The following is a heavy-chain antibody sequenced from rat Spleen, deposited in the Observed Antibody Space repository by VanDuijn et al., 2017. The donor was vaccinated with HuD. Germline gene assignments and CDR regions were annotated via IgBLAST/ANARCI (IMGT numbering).Heavy chain of an antibody. V-gene: IGHV5-31*01. J-gene: IGHJ1*01. CDR2: ITNASGRT. CDR3: ATSPYYWYVDF. CDR1: GFTFNNYW. Sequence: EVQLVESGGGLVQPGGSLKLSCVASGFTFNNYWMTWIRQAPGKGLEWVASITNASGRTYYPDSVKGRFTISRDNAKSTLYLQMDSRRSADTATYYCATSPYYWYVDFWGPGTMVTVSS.